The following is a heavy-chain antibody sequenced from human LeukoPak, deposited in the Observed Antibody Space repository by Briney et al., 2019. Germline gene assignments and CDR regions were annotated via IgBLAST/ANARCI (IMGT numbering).Heavy chain of an antibody. V-gene: IGHV3-48*01. CDR3: ARATVVVVTNWFDP. J-gene: IGHJ5*02. D-gene: IGHD2-15*01. CDR2: ISSSSSTI. Sequence: GGSLRLSCAASGFTFSSYSMNWVRQAPGKGLEWVSYISSSSSTIYYADSVKGRFTISRDNAKNSLYLQMNSLRAEDTAVYYCARATVVVVTNWFDPWGQGTLATVSS. CDR1: GFTFSSYS.